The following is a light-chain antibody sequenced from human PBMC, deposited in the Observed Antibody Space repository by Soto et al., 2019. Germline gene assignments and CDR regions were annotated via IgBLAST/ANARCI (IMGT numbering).Light chain of an antibody. V-gene: IGLV2-14*01. CDR3: SSYTSSSPL. Sequence: QSALTQPASVSGSPGQSITISCTGTSSDVGAYNYVSWYQQHPGKAPKLIIYDVSNRPSGVSNRFSGSKSGNTASLTISGLQAEDEADYFCSSYTSSSPLFGGGTKVTVL. J-gene: IGLJ2*01. CDR2: DVS. CDR1: SSDVGAYNY.